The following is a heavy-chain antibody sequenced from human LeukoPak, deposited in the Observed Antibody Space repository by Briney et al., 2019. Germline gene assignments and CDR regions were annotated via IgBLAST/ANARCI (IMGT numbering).Heavy chain of an antibody. Sequence: SGGSLRLSCAASGFTFSSYGMHWVRQAPGKGLEWVAVIWYDGSNKYYADSVKGRFTISRDNSKNTLYLQMNSLRAEDTAVYYCARGRFLEWLLYSNWFDPWGQGTLVTVSS. J-gene: IGHJ5*02. CDR3: ARGRFLEWLLYSNWFDP. V-gene: IGHV3-33*01. D-gene: IGHD3-3*01. CDR1: GFTFSSYG. CDR2: IWYDGSNK.